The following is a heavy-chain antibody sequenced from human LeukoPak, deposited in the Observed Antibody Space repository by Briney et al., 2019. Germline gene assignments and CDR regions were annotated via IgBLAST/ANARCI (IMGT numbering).Heavy chain of an antibody. V-gene: IGHV3-30*03. CDR3: GTPLDYYDSSGYHQGGD. CDR1: GFTFSSYG. CDR2: ISHDGSNK. J-gene: IGHJ4*02. D-gene: IGHD3-22*01. Sequence: GGSLRLSCAASGFTFSSYGMHWVRQAPGKGLEWVAVISHDGSNKYYADSVKGRFTISRDNAKNSLYLQMNSLRAEDTAVYYCGTPLDYYDSSGYHQGGDWGQGTLVTASS.